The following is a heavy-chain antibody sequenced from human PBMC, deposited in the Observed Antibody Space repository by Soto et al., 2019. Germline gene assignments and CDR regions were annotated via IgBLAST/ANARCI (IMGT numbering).Heavy chain of an antibody. CDR2: ISYDGSNK. V-gene: IGHV3-30*18. D-gene: IGHD6-13*01. CDR1: GFTFSSYG. Sequence: GGSLRLSCAASGFTFSSYGMHWVRQAPGKGLEWVAVISYDGSNKYYADSVKGRFTISRDNSKNTLYLQMNSLRAEDTAVYYCANRIAAHKGYYYYYGMDVWGQGTTVTVSS. CDR3: ANRIAAHKGYYYYYGMDV. J-gene: IGHJ6*02.